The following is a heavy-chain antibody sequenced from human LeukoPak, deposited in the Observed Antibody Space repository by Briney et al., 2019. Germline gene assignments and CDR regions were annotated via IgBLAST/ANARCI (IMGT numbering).Heavy chain of an antibody. CDR1: GFTFSSYS. D-gene: IGHD2-15*01. V-gene: IGHV3-48*01. CDR3: ARDPEPSDIVVVVAAEYYFDY. CDR2: ISSSSSTI. J-gene: IGHJ4*02. Sequence: GGSLRLSCAASGFTFSSYSMNWVRQAPGKGLEWVSYISSSSSTIYYADSVKGRFTISRDNAKNSLYLQMNSLRAEDTAVYYCARDPEPSDIVVVVAAEYYFDYWGQGTLVTVSS.